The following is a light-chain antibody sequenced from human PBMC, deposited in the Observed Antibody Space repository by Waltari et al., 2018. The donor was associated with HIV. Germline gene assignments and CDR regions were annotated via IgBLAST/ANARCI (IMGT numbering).Light chain of an antibody. CDR2: GTS. Sequence: QSVLTPPPSVSGAPGQRVTISCTGSSSNIGAGYDVHWYQQLPGTAPKLLIYGTSNAPSGVPDRCSGSKSGTSASLAITGLQAEDEADYYCQSYDSSLSGVVFGGGTKLTVL. J-gene: IGLJ2*01. CDR1: SSNIGAGYD. V-gene: IGLV1-40*01. CDR3: QSYDSSLSGVV.